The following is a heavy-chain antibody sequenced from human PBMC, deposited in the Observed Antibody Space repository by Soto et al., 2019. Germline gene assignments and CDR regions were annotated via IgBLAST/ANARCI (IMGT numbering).Heavy chain of an antibody. J-gene: IGHJ3*02. V-gene: IGHV3-23*01. D-gene: IGHD2-21*01. CDR2: VSENGGSRGGT. CDR1: GFTFSSSA. CDR3: ASAKAVVIAALGI. Sequence: EVQLLESGGGLVQPGGSLRLSCTASGFTFSSSAMNWVRQAPGQGLEWVASVSENGGSRGGTYYADSVKVRFTISRDNSKNTLYLQMDSLRGAETAVYYCASAKAVVIAALGIWGQGTMVTVSS.